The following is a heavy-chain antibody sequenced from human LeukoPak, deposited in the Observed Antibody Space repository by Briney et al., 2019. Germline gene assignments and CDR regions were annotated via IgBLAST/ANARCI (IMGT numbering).Heavy chain of an antibody. J-gene: IGHJ4*02. Sequence: ASVKVSCKASGYTFTSYGISWVRQAPGQGLEWMGWISAYNGNTNYAQKLQDRVTMTTDTSTNTAYMELRSLRPDDTAVYYCVRGPTYSDFWNAYSEDYWGQGTLVTVSS. D-gene: IGHD3-3*01. CDR3: VRGPTYSDFWNAYSEDY. CDR1: GYTFTSYG. CDR2: ISAYNGNT. V-gene: IGHV1-18*01.